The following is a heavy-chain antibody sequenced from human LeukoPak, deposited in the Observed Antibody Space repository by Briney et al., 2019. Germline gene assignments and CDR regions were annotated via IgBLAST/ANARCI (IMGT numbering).Heavy chain of an antibody. D-gene: IGHD1-26*01. CDR3: AKDAVGAIPVYFDY. Sequence: GVSLRLSCAASGFTFSSYSMNWVRQAPGKGLEWVSYISSSSSTIYYADSVKGRLTISRDNAKNSLYLQMNSLRDEDTAVYYCAKDAVGAIPVYFDYWGQGTLVTVSS. V-gene: IGHV3-48*02. J-gene: IGHJ4*02. CDR1: GFTFSSYS. CDR2: ISSSSSTI.